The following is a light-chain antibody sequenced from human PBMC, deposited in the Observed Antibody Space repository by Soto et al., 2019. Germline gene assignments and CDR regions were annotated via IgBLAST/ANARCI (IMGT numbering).Light chain of an antibody. Sequence: DIQMTQSPSAMSASVGDRVTITCRASQDINNYLVWFQQKPGTVPKRLIYAASSLQSGVPSRFSGSRSGTEFTLTISILQPEDFATYYCLQHNSYPLTFGGGTKVEIK. CDR1: QDINNY. CDR3: LQHNSYPLT. V-gene: IGKV1-17*03. J-gene: IGKJ4*01. CDR2: AAS.